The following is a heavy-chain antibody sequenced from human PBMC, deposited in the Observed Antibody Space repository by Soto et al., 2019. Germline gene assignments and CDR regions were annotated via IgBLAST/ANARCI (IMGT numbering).Heavy chain of an antibody. CDR1: GYTFTSFG. V-gene: IGHV1-18*01. Sequence: QVQLVQSGPEVKPPGASVKVSCKTSGYTFTSFGISWVRQAPGQGLEWMGWIDTSKGKTNYAQRFQGRVTMTTDTSTSTAYMELRSLRSADTAVFYCATRAPAFDFWGQGTLVTVSS. CDR2: IDTSKGKT. J-gene: IGHJ4*02. CDR3: ATRAPAFDF.